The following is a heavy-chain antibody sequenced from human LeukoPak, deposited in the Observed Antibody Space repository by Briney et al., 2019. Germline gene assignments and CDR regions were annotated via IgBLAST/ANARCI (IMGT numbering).Heavy chain of an antibody. CDR3: ARDLAVAGTRTFDY. CDR2: IYSGGST. CDR1: GFTFSSYE. D-gene: IGHD6-19*01. V-gene: IGHV3-66*01. J-gene: IGHJ4*02. Sequence: GGSLRLSCAASGFTFSSYEMNWVRQAPGKGLEWVSVIYSGGSTYYADSVKGRFTISRDNSKNTLHLQMNSLRPEDTAVYYCARDLAVAGTRTFDYWGEGTLVTVSS.